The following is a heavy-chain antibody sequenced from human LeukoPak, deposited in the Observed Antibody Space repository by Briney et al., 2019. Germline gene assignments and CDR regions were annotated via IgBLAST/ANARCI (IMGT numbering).Heavy chain of an antibody. V-gene: IGHV1-2*02. D-gene: IGHD2-2*01. CDR2: INPNSGGT. Sequence: SVKVSSNASRYTFTDYYLHWVLQAPGQGLEWMGWINPNSGGTNYAQKFEGRVTMTRDTSISTAYMELSRLRSDDTAVYYCARGGWSLGYCSSSSCLDWFDPWGQGTLVTVSS. CDR3: ARGGWSLGYCSSSSCLDWFDP. J-gene: IGHJ5*02. CDR1: RYTFTDYY.